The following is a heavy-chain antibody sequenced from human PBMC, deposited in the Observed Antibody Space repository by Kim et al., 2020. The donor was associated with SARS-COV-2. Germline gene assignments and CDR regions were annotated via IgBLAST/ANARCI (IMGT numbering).Heavy chain of an antibody. D-gene: IGHD1-26*01. V-gene: IGHV1-24*01. Sequence: ASVKVSCKVSGYTLTELSMHWVRQAPGKGLEWMGGFDPEDGETIYAQKFQGRVTMTEDTSTDTAYMELSSLRSEDTAVYYCATLSGSYYGGWFDPWGQGTLVTVSS. CDR3: ATLSGSYYGGWFDP. CDR2: FDPEDGET. CDR1: GYTLTELS. J-gene: IGHJ5*02.